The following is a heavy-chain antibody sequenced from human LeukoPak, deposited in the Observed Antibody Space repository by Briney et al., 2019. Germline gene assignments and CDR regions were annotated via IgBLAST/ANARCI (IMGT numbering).Heavy chain of an antibody. D-gene: IGHD3-16*01. Sequence: PSETLSLTCTVSGGSISSSSYYWGWIRQPPGKGLEWIGSIYYSGSTYYNPSLKSRVTISVDTSKNQFSLKLSSVTAADTAVYYCRGSYKEGAPAAFDIWGQGTMVTVSS. CDR1: GGSISSSSYY. CDR3: RGSYKEGAPAAFDI. V-gene: IGHV4-39*01. CDR2: IYYSGST. J-gene: IGHJ3*02.